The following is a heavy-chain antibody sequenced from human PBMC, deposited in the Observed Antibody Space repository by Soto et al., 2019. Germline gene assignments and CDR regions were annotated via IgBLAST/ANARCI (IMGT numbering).Heavy chain of an antibody. Sequence: QVQLVQSGAEVKPPGASVKVSCKASGYSFTGHYMHWVRQVSGKRLEFLGWLKPDNGGTYYAPKFQGRVTFTRDTSTTTAYMELNGLHSDDTAVYYCARDLCPLGSGSPCPTYGMDLWGQGTTVAVSS. CDR2: LKPDNGGT. CDR1: GYSFTGHY. J-gene: IGHJ6*02. D-gene: IGHD3-10*01. CDR3: ARDLCPLGSGSPCPTYGMDL. V-gene: IGHV1-2*02.